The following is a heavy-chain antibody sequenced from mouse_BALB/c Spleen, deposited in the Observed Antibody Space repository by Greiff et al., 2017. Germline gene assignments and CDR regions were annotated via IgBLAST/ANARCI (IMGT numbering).Heavy chain of an antibody. CDR1: GFTFSSYA. Sequence: EVMLVESGGGLVKPGGSLKLSCAASGFTFSSYAMSWVRQTPEKRLEWVASISSGGSTYYPDIVKGRFTISRDNARNILYLQMSSLRSEDTAMYYCARSGDYDRGFAYWGQGTLVTVSA. CDR3: ARSGDYDRGFAY. V-gene: IGHV5-6-5*01. J-gene: IGHJ3*01. CDR2: ISSGGST. D-gene: IGHD2-4*01.